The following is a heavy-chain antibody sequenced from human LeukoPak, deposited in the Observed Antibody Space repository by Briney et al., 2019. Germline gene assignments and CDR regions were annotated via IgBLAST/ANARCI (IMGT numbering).Heavy chain of an antibody. Sequence: PSETLSLTCTVSGGSIGLYHWTWIRQPPGEGLEWIGNIYYSGSTNYNPSLKSRVTISLDTSKNQFSLKLSSVTAADTAVYYCASAAGWLRFDFWGQGTLVTVSS. D-gene: IGHD6-19*01. CDR1: GGSIGLYH. CDR3: ASAAGWLRFDF. J-gene: IGHJ4*02. V-gene: IGHV4-59*08. CDR2: IYYSGST.